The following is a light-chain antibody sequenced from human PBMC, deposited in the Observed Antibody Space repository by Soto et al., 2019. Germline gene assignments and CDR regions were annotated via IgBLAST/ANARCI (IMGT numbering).Light chain of an antibody. CDR2: DNQ. Sequence: QTVVTQPPSVSAAPGQKVSISCSGSSSNVGKNFVSWYQHVPGKAPKLLIYDNQKRPSGIPDRFSASKSGTLATQDITGLQTGDEADYYCGTWDSSLTIGVIFGGGTQLTVL. J-gene: IGLJ2*01. CDR3: GTWDSSLTIGVI. V-gene: IGLV1-51*01. CDR1: SSNVGKNF.